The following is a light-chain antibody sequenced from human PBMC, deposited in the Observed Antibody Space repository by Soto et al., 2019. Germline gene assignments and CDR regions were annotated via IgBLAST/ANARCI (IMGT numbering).Light chain of an antibody. Sequence: DIQVTQSPSSLSASVGDRVTITCRASQSISTYLNWYQQKPGKAPKLLIFAASSLQSGVPSRFSGSGSGPDFTLTISSLQPEDFATYYCQQSYSTPAFGQGTKVEIK. J-gene: IGKJ1*01. V-gene: IGKV1-39*01. CDR3: QQSYSTPA. CDR1: QSISTY. CDR2: AAS.